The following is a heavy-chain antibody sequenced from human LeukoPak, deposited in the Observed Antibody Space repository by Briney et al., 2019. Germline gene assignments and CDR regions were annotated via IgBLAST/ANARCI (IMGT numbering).Heavy chain of an antibody. CDR1: GYTFTGYY. CDR3: ARDGLWFGESRYGMDV. Sequence: ASVKVSCKASGYTFTGYYMHWVRQAPGQGLEWMGWINPNSGGTNYAQKFQGRVTMTRDTSISTAYMELSRLRSDATAVYYCARDGLWFGESRYGMDVWGQGTTVTVSS. J-gene: IGHJ6*02. D-gene: IGHD3-10*01. V-gene: IGHV1-2*02. CDR2: INPNSGGT.